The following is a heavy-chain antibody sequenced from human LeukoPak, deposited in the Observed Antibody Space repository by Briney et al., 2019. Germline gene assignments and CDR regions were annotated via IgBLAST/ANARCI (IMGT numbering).Heavy chain of an antibody. CDR1: GFTFSSYG. CDR2: ISSSSSYI. CDR3: AREVGYSSSWAFDY. V-gene: IGHV3-21*01. D-gene: IGHD6-13*01. Sequence: PGGSLRLSCAASGFTFSSYGMNWVRQAPGKGLEWVSSISSSSSYIYYADSVKGRFTISRDNAKNSLYLQMNSLRAEDTAVYYCAREVGYSSSWAFDYWGQGTLVTVSS. J-gene: IGHJ4*02.